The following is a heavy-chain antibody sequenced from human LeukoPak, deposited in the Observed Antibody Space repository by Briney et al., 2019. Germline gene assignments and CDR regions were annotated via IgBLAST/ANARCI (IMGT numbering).Heavy chain of an antibody. J-gene: IGHJ5*01. CDR1: GTTLSNYA. V-gene: IGHV3-23*01. Sequence: LRHSCTAPGTTLSNYALACIRQPPVRGLESLTNIRGGGRSPFDADSVKGPFTTSSDHSKNTLFLHMDRLRADDTAVYYCAKTTLAAPGTEFDSWGQGTLVTVSS. CDR3: AKTTLAAPGTEFDS. D-gene: IGHD6-13*01. CDR2: IRGGGRSP.